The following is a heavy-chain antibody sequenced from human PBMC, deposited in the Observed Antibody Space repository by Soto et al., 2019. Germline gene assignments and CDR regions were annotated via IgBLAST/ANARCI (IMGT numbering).Heavy chain of an antibody. D-gene: IGHD4-4*01. Sequence: QVQLVQSGPEVKKPGSSVKVSCRASGVTLSSYVIMWVRQAPGQGLEWMGGVIPLFATANYAHQFRGRVTITADKSTSTVYIDLRSLRSEDTAVYFCAGFGYSKGYAHWGQGTLVTVSS. CDR1: GVTLSSYV. CDR3: AGFGYSKGYAH. CDR2: VIPLFATA. J-gene: IGHJ4*02. V-gene: IGHV1-69*06.